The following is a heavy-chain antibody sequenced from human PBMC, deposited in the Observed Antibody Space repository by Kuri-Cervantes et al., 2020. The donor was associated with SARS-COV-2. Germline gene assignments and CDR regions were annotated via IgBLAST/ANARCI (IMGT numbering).Heavy chain of an antibody. V-gene: IGHV1-2*02. CDR1: GYTFTGYY. Sequence: ASVTVSCKASGYTFTGYYMHWVRQAPGQGLEWMGWINPNSGGTNYAQKFQGRVTITRDTSISTAYMELSRLRSDDTAVFSCARASSGSYYRFGCWGQGTLVTVSS. CDR2: INPNSGGT. D-gene: IGHD1-26*01. J-gene: IGHJ4*02. CDR3: ARASSGSYYRFGC.